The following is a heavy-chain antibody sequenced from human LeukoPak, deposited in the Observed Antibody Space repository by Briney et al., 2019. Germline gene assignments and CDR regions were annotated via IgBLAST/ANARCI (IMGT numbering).Heavy chain of an antibody. V-gene: IGHV3-23*01. Sequence: GGSLRLSCAASGFTFRNYAMTWVRQAPGKGLEWVSSIPSSGDGTYYADSVKGRFTISRDNTKNMLYLQMNSLRAEVTAVYYCARRTSGAFDFWDQGTLVTVSS. CDR2: IPSSGDGT. CDR3: ARRTSGAFDF. J-gene: IGHJ4*02. CDR1: GFTFRNYA. D-gene: IGHD5-12*01.